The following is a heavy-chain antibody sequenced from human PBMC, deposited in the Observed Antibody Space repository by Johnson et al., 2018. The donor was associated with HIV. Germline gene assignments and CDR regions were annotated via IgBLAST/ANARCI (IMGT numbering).Heavy chain of an antibody. CDR3: AKDGGLSAFDI. D-gene: IGHD3-10*01. CDR2: IYSGGSA. V-gene: IGHV3-66*02. J-gene: IGHJ3*02. CDR1: GFTVSRNY. Sequence: VQLVESGGGSVQPGGSLRLSSAASGFTVSRNYMSWVRQAPGKGLEWVPVIYSGGSAYHADSVQGRFTISRDNSKNTLYLQMNSLRAEDTAVYYCAKDGGLSAFDIWGQGTMVTVSS.